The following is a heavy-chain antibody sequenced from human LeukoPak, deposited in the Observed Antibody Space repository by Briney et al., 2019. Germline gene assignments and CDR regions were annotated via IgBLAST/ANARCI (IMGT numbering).Heavy chain of an antibody. CDR1: GYTLTGYH. J-gene: IGHJ4*02. CDR3: ARDRGSAYNYDSTGYPPLFDF. CDR2: INPNNGGT. D-gene: IGHD3-22*01. Sequence: GASVKVSCKASGYTLTGYHIDWVRQSPGQGLEWMGWINPNNGGTKYAQKFQGRVTMTRDTSISTAYMELRGLRSDDTAVYYCARDRGSAYNYDSTGYPPLFDFWGQGTLVTVSS. V-gene: IGHV1-2*02.